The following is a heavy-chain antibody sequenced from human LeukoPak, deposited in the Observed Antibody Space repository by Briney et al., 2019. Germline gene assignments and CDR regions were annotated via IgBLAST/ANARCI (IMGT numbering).Heavy chain of an antibody. J-gene: IGHJ4*02. V-gene: IGHV4-59*02. CDR1: GDSVTGYF. CDR2: IYKIGTT. Sequence: SETLSLTCTVFGDSVTGYFLNWVRQPPGKGLEWIGHIYKIGTTNYNPSLKSRLTISADTSKNQFSLQLRSVTAADTAVYYCVIGVGWQPDYWGQGALVTVSS. D-gene: IGHD2-15*01. CDR3: VIGVGWQPDY.